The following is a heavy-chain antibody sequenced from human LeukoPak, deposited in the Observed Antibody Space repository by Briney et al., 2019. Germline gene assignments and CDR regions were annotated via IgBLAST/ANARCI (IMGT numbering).Heavy chain of an antibody. J-gene: IGHJ5*02. CDR1: GYTFTGYY. CDR3: ARVRFTSCYVWFDP. D-gene: IGHD2-2*01. CDR2: INPNSGGT. V-gene: IGHV1-2*02. Sequence: ASVKVSCKASGYTFTGYYMHWVRQAPGQGLEWMGWINPNSGGTNYAQKFQGRVTMTRDTSISTAYMELSRLRSDDTAVYYCARVRFTSCYVWFDPWGQGTLVTVSS.